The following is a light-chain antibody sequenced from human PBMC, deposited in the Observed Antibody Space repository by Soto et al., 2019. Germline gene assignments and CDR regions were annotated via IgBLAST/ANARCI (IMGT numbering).Light chain of an antibody. CDR3: GTWDSSLSVGV. CDR1: SSNIGNNY. J-gene: IGLJ3*02. V-gene: IGLV1-51*02. Sequence: QAVVTQPPSVSAAPGQKVTISCSGSSSNIGNNYVSWYQQLPGTAPKLLIYENNKRPPGIPDRFSGSKSGTSATLGITGLQTGDEADYYCGTWDSSLSVGVFGVGTKLTVL. CDR2: ENN.